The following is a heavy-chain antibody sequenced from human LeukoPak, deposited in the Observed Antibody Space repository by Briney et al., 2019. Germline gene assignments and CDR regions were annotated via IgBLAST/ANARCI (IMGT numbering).Heavy chain of an antibody. J-gene: IGHJ4*02. CDR2: ISSSSSTI. Sequence: PGGSLRLSCTASGFTFGDYAMNWVRQAPGKGLEWVSYISSSSSTIYYADSVKGRSTISRDNSKNTLYLQTNSLRAEDTAVYYCATQKYSSSWYYFDYWGQGTLVTVSS. D-gene: IGHD6-13*01. CDR1: GFTFGDYA. V-gene: IGHV3-48*01. CDR3: ATQKYSSSWYYFDY.